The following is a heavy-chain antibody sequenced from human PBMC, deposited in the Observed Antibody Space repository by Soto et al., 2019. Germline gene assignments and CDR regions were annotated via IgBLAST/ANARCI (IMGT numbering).Heavy chain of an antibody. CDR1: GGSISSGDYY. Sequence: QVQLQESGPGLVKPSQTLSLTCTVSGGSISSGDYYWSWIRQPPGKGLEWIGYIYYSGSTYYNPSLKSRVTISVDTSKNQFSLKLSSVTAADTAVYYCASQVGVATRLNYFDYWGQGTLVTVSS. CDR2: IYYSGST. CDR3: ASQVGVATRLNYFDY. V-gene: IGHV4-30-4*01. D-gene: IGHD5-12*01. J-gene: IGHJ4*02.